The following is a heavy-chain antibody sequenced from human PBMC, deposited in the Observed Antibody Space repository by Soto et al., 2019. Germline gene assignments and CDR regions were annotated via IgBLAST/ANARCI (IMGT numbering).Heavy chain of an antibody. Sequence: SETLSLTCTVSGGSISSITYYWGWIRQSPEKGLEWIGNIHYGGSTYYNPSLESRVTISLDTSKNQFSLELTSLYAADTAVYYCGRLAGLATISYYLDYWGQGALVTVSS. J-gene: IGHJ4*02. CDR2: IHYGGST. CDR3: GRLAGLATISYYLDY. D-gene: IGHD3-9*01. V-gene: IGHV4-39*01. CDR1: GGSISSITYY.